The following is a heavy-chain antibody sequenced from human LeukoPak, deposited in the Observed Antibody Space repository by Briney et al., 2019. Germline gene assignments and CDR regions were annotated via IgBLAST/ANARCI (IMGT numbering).Heavy chain of an antibody. CDR2: ISGSGGST. CDR1: GFTFSSYA. D-gene: IGHD2-21*02. CDR3: AKTAHIVVVTAILDY. V-gene: IGHV3-23*01. Sequence: GGSLRLSCAASGFTFSSYAMSWVRQAPGKGLEWVSAISGSGGSTYYADSVKGRSTISRDNSKNTLYLQMNSLRAEDTAVYYCAKTAHIVVVTAILDYWGQGTLVTVSS. J-gene: IGHJ4*02.